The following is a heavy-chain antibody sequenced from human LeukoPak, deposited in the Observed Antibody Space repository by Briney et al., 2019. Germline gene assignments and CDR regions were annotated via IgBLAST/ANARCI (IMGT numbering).Heavy chain of an antibody. CDR3: ASRYSGYDRTYDY. CDR2: IYHSGST. Sequence: SETLSLTCAVSGGSISSSNWWSWVRQPPGKGLEWIGEIYHSGSTNYNPSLKSRVTISVDTSKNQFSLKLSSVTAADTAVYYCASRYSGYDRTYDYWGQGTLVTASS. J-gene: IGHJ4*02. D-gene: IGHD5-12*01. CDR1: GGSISSSNW. V-gene: IGHV4-4*02.